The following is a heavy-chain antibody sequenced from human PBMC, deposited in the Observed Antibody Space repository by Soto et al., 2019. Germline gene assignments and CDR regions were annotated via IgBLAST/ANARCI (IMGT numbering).Heavy chain of an antibody. J-gene: IGHJ4*02. D-gene: IGHD6-13*01. Sequence: QVQLQESGPGLVKPSETLSLTCTVSGGSISSYYWSWIRQPPGKGLEWIGNIYYSGSTNYNPSLKSRVTISVDTSKNQFSLKLSSVTAADTAVYYCAMEAAAGRFDYWGQGTLVTVSS. V-gene: IGHV4-59*01. CDR2: IYYSGST. CDR1: GGSISSYY. CDR3: AMEAAAGRFDY.